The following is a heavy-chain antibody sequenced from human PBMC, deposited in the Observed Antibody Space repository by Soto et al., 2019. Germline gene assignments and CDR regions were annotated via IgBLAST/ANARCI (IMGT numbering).Heavy chain of an antibody. D-gene: IGHD3-16*01. CDR2: ISAYNGNT. CDR1: GYTFTSDG. CDR3: ARDAQGVFLHY. Sequence: QVQLVQSGAEVKKPGASVKVSCKASGYTFTSDGISWVRQAPGQGLEWMGWISAYNGNTNYAQKLQGRVTMTRDTSTSTAYMELRSLRPDDTAVYYCARDAQGVFLHYWGQGTLVTVSS. V-gene: IGHV1-18*01. J-gene: IGHJ4*02.